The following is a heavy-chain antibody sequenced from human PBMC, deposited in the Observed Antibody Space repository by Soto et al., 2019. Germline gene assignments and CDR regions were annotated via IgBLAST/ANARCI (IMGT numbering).Heavy chain of an antibody. CDR2: INPSGGST. CDR3: ARDRCSSTSCYTLYYYYYGMDV. Sequence: ASVKVSCKASGYTFTSYYMHWVRQAPGQGLEWMGIINPSGGSTSYAQKFQGRVTMTRDTSTSTVYMELSSLRSEDTAVYYCARDRCSSTSCYTLYYYYYGMDVWGQGTTVTAP. V-gene: IGHV1-46*01. J-gene: IGHJ6*02. CDR1: GYTFTSYY. D-gene: IGHD2-2*02.